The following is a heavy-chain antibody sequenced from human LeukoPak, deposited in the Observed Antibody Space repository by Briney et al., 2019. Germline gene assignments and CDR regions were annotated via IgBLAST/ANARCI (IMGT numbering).Heavy chain of an antibody. CDR1: GYTFTRYG. CDR2: ISAYNGNT. Sequence: GASVKVSCKASGYTFTRYGISWVRQAPGQGLEWMGWISAYNGNTNYAQKLQGRVTMTTDTSTSTAYMKLRSLRSDDTAVYYCAGEASDIVATIPYFDYWGQGTLVIVSS. CDR3: AGEASDIVATIPYFDY. V-gene: IGHV1-18*01. J-gene: IGHJ4*02. D-gene: IGHD5-12*01.